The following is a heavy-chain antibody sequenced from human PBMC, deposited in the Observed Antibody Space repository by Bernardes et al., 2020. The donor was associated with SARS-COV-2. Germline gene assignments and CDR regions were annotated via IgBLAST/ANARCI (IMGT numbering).Heavy chain of an antibody. Sequence: GGSLRLSCAASGINLGAYDIHWVRQAPGKGLEWVALTANGGLDIDYSNTVKGRFTLSRDTSKKTVFLQLNNLNVEDTAVYYCAKTISPHLPPWYGMDAWGQGTTVTVSS. CDR3: AKTISPHLPPWYGMDA. V-gene: IGHV3-30*18. CDR2: TANGGLDI. CDR1: GINLGAYD. J-gene: IGHJ6*02.